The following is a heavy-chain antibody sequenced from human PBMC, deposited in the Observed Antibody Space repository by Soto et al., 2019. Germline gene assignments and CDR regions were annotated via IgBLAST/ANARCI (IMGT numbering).Heavy chain of an antibody. D-gene: IGHD6-19*01. Sequence: SETLSLTCTVSGGSISSGGHYWSWIRQHPGKGLEWIGYIYYSGSTYYNPSLKSRVTISVDTSKNQFSLKLRSVTAADTAVYYCARSPIAVAGTEYFQHWGQGTLVTVSS. CDR2: IYYSGST. CDR1: GGSISSGGHY. J-gene: IGHJ1*01. CDR3: ARSPIAVAGTEYFQH. V-gene: IGHV4-31*03.